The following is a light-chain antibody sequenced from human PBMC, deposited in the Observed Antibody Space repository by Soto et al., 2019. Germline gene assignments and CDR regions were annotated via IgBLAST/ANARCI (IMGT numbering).Light chain of an antibody. CDR3: QHYNSYPWT. CDR2: KAS. CDR1: QTSSSW. V-gene: IGKV1-5*03. J-gene: IGKJ1*01. Sequence: DIQMTKSPSTLSASVRDRATITCRASQTSSSWLAWFQQRPGRAPKFLIYKASSLKNGVPLRFSGSGSGTQFTLTISSLQPDDFATYFCQHYNSYPWTFGQGTKVEIK.